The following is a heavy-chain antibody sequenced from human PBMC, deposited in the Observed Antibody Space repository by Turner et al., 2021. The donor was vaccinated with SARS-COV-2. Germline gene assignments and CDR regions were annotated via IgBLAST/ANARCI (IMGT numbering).Heavy chain of an antibody. Sequence: QVQLQESGPGLVRPSETLSLTCTVSGGSISSKSWSWIRQSPGRGLEWIGYFYKIGSIDYNPSLRSRVTISVDTSKNQLSLNLISVTAADTAVYYRARHQGSGSGYDHGMNVWGQGTAVIVSS. D-gene: IGHD2-15*01. V-gene: IGHV4-59*08. CDR1: GGSISSKS. J-gene: IGHJ6*02. CDR2: FYKIGSI. CDR3: ARHQGSGSGYDHGMNV.